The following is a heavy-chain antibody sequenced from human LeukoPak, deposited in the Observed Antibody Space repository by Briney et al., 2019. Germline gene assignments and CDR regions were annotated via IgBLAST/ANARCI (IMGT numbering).Heavy chain of an antibody. CDR3: ARGPRGIAVAGYYYYYGMDV. D-gene: IGHD6-19*01. CDR1: GGSISSGGYY. J-gene: IGHJ6*02. V-gene: IGHV4-31*03. Sequence: SETLSLTCTVSGGSISSGGYYWSWIRQHPGKGLEWIGYIYYSGSTYYNPSLKSRVTISVDTSKNQFSLKLSSVTAADTAVYYCARGPRGIAVAGYYYYYGMDVWGQGTTVTVSS. CDR2: IYYSGST.